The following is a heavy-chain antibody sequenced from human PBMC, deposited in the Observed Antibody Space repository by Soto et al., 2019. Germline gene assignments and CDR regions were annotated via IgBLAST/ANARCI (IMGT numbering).Heavy chain of an antibody. D-gene: IGHD2-15*01. Sequence: GASVKVSCKASGYTFTSYARHWVRQAPGQRLEWMGWINAGNGNTKYSQKFQGGVTITRDTSASTAYMGLSSLRSEDTAVYYCARDLGGWPDYWGQGTLVTVSS. V-gene: IGHV1-3*01. CDR3: ARDLGGWPDY. J-gene: IGHJ4*02. CDR1: GYTFTSYA. CDR2: INAGNGNT.